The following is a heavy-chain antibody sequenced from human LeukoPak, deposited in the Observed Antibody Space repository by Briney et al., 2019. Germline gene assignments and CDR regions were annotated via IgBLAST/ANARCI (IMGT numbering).Heavy chain of an antibody. D-gene: IGHD1-26*01. CDR3: ATVLVGGYLRFDY. J-gene: IGHJ4*02. CDR2: FDPEDGET. Sequence: ASVKVSCKASGYTFTSYGISWVRQAPGQGLEWMGGFDPEDGETIYAQKFQGRVTMTEDTSTDTAYMELSSLRSEDTAVYYCATVLVGGYLRFDYWGQGTLVTVSS. V-gene: IGHV1-24*01. CDR1: GYTFTSYG.